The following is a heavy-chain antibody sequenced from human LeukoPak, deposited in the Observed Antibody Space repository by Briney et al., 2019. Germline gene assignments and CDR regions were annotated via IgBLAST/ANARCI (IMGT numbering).Heavy chain of an antibody. CDR3: ARAGFTFSDYFGSFFDY. CDR2: IGTAGDT. D-gene: IGHD3-10*01. Sequence: GGSLRLSCAASGFTFSSYDMHWVRQATGKGLEWVSAIGTAGDTYYPGSVKGRFTISRENAKNSSYLQMNSLRAEDTAVYYCARAGFTFSDYFGSFFDYWGQGTLVTVSS. V-gene: IGHV3-13*01. CDR1: GFTFSSYD. J-gene: IGHJ4*02.